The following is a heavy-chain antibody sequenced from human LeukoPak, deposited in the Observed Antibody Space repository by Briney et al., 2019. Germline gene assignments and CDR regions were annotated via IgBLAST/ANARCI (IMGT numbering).Heavy chain of an antibody. CDR1: GFTFSSYG. J-gene: IGHJ4*02. D-gene: IGHD6-13*01. CDR2: IWYDGSNK. V-gene: IGHV3-30*02. Sequence: GGSLRLSCAASGFTFSSYGMHWVRQAPGKGLEWVAVIWYDGSNKYYADSVKGRFTISRDDSKSTLYLQMNSLRAEDTAVYYCAKDRYSGLNTIDYWGQGTLVTVSS. CDR3: AKDRYSGLNTIDY.